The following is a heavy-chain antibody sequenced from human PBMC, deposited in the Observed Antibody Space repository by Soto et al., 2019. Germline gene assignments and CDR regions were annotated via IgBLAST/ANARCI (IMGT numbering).Heavy chain of an antibody. J-gene: IGHJ6*03. CDR1: GGSISSYY. D-gene: IGHD2-2*01. Sequence: SETLSLTCTVSGGSISSYYWSWIRQPPGKGLEWIGYIYYSGSTNYNPSLKSRVTISVDTSKNQFSLKLSSVTAADTAVYYCAKTSYQLLSNYYYYMDVWGKGTTVTVSS. V-gene: IGHV4-59*08. CDR2: IYYSGST. CDR3: AKTSYQLLSNYYYYMDV.